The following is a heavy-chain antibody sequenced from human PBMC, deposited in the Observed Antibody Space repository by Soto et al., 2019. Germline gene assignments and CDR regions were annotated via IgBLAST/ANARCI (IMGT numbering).Heavy chain of an antibody. CDR3: ASQYYYDGGCFDP. V-gene: IGHV4-31*03. CDR2: IYYSGST. J-gene: IGHJ5*02. CDR1: GGSISSGGYY. Sequence: QVQLQESGPGLVKPSQTLSLTCTVSGGSISSGGYYWSWIRQHPGKGLEWIGYIYYSGSTYYNPSLRSRVTVSVDTSKSQFSLKPSSVTAADTAVYYCASQYYYDGGCFDPWGQGTLVTVSS. D-gene: IGHD3-22*01.